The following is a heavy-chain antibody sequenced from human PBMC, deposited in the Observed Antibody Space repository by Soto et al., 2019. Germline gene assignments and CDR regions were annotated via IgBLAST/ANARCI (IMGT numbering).Heavy chain of an antibody. J-gene: IGHJ5*02. D-gene: IGHD3-22*01. Sequence: EVQLLESGGGLVQPGGSLRLSCAASGFTFSRYVMSWVRQAPGKGLEWVSVINGAGVGPEYADSVKGRFTISRDNSKNTLYVQMNSLRAEDTAVYYCANYNYYDASGPSWGQGTLVTVSS. CDR3: ANYNYYDASGPS. V-gene: IGHV3-23*01. CDR1: GFTFSRYV. CDR2: INGAGVGP.